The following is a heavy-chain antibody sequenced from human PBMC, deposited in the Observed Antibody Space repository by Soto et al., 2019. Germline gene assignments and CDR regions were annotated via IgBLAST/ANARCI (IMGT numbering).Heavy chain of an antibody. D-gene: IGHD5-12*01. V-gene: IGHV3-21*06. CDR2: ITSSSSHM. CDR1: GFTFSTSI. J-gene: IGHJ4*02. CDR3: TTALGRVPTIT. Sequence: ESGGGLVKPGWSLRLSCAASGFTFSTSIMNWVRQAPGTGLEWVSSITSSSSHMFYADSVKGRFTISRDNARNSLYLQMNSRRAEDTAIYYCTTALGRVPTITWGQGTLVTVSS.